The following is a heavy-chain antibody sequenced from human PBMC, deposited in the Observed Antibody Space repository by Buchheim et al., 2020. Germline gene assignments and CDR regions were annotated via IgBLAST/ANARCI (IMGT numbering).Heavy chain of an antibody. CDR2: IYYSGST. CDR3: ARDRALTIFGVVIIGGYGMDV. CDR1: GGSISSGDYY. V-gene: IGHV4-30-4*01. D-gene: IGHD3-3*01. J-gene: IGHJ6*02. Sequence: QVQLQESGPGLVKPSQTLSLTCTVSGGSISSGDYYWSWIRQPPGKGLEWIGYIYYSGSTYYNPSLKSRVTISVDKSKNQFSLKLSSVTAADTAVYYCARDRALTIFGVVIIGGYGMDVWGQGTT.